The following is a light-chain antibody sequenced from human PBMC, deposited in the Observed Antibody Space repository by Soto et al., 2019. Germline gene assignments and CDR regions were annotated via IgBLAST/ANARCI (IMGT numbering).Light chain of an antibody. J-gene: IGKJ4*01. CDR1: HSAASA. V-gene: IGKV3-15*01. CDR2: DAS. Sequence: DIVLTQSPATLSVSPGERATLSCRASHSAASAVAWYQQKPGQAPRLLIYDASTRATGIPARFSGSGSATEFTLTISSLQSEDFAVYSCQQYRDWPLTFGGGTKVDFK. CDR3: QQYRDWPLT.